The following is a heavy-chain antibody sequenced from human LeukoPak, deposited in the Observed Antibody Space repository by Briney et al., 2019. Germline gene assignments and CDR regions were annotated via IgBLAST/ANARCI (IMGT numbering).Heavy chain of an antibody. CDR2: ITTRGRT. CDR3: AGENYYSFDY. CDR1: GFTFSDYY. V-gene: IGHV3-11*06. D-gene: IGHD3-10*01. J-gene: IGHJ4*02. Sequence: GGSLRLSCAASGFTFSDYYMSWIRQAPGKGLEWVSYITTRGRTNYVDSVKGRFTISRDNAKNSLYLQMNSLRAEDTAVYYCAGENYYSFDYWGQGTLVTVSS.